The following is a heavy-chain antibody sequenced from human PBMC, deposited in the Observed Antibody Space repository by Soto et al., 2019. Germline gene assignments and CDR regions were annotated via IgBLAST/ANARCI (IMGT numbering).Heavy chain of an antibody. Sequence: EVQLVESGGGLVKPGGSLRLSCAASGFTFSSYSMNWVRQAPGKGLEWVSTISSRNNDMYYVDSVKGRFTISRDNARNSVYLQMNRLRADDPAVYYGARDVNGGFCCAWGQRTLVNVSS. CDR3: ARDVNGGFCCA. CDR1: GFTFSSYS. CDR2: ISSRNNDM. D-gene: IGHD3-16*01. J-gene: IGHJ5*02. V-gene: IGHV3-21*01.